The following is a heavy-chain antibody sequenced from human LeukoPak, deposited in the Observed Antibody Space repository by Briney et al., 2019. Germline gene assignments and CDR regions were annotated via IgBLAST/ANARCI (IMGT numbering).Heavy chain of an antibody. Sequence: SETLSLTCTVSGNSFGDYYWSWIRQPAGKGLEWIGRIYTSGSTTYNPSLKSRVTMSVDTSKSQFSLNLMSVTAAGTAVYYCTRDTGTTGEVKFDPWGQGTLVTVSS. D-gene: IGHD4-17*01. CDR3: TRDTGTTGEVKFDP. CDR2: IYTSGST. V-gene: IGHV4-4*07. CDR1: GNSFGDYY. J-gene: IGHJ5*02.